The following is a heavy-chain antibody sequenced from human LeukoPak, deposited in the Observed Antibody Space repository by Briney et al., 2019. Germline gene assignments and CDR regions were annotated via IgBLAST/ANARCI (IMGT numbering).Heavy chain of an antibody. D-gene: IGHD2-21*01. J-gene: IGHJ4*02. Sequence: GGSLRLSCVTSGFAFCSFNMNWVRQAPGKGGEWVLAISTSGSSRYYADSLKGRFTISRDNAKNFLDLQMNNLRAEDTALYYCARDLGVISALIYGGQGILVTSSS. CDR1: GFAFCSFN. CDR2: ISTSGSSR. V-gene: IGHV3-21*01. CDR3: ARDLGVISALIY.